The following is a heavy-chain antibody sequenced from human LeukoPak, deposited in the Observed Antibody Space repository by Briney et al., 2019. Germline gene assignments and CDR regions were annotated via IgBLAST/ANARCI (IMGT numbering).Heavy chain of an antibody. V-gene: IGHV3-74*01. D-gene: IGHD4-17*01. CDR3: AKDRGLGYGDYHDAFDI. CDR2: INSDGGSA. CDR1: GFTFSSYW. J-gene: IGHJ3*02. Sequence: PGGSLRLSCAASGFTFSSYWMHWVRQAPGKGLVWVSRINSDGGSADYADSVKGRFTISRDNSKNTLYLQMNSLRAEDTAVYYCAKDRGLGYGDYHDAFDIWGQGTMVTVSS.